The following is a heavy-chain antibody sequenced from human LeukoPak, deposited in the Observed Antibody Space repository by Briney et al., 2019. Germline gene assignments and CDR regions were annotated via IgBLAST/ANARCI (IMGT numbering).Heavy chain of an antibody. CDR2: VKEDGSAK. D-gene: IGHD1-26*01. Sequence: GGSLRLSCAASGFTFNGYWMSWVRQAPGQGLEWVANVKEDGSAKYYVDSVKGRFIISRDNTKNSLYLQMNSLRIEDTAVYYCVPHLSSGGYSVFHNWGQGTGVTVSS. V-gene: IGHV3-7*01. J-gene: IGHJ4*02. CDR1: GFTFNGYW. CDR3: VPHLSSGGYSVFHN.